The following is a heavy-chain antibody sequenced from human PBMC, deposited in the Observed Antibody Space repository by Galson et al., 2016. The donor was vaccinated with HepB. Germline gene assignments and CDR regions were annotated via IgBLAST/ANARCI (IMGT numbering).Heavy chain of an antibody. CDR2: IRGTTYGGTT. D-gene: IGHD6-19*01. CDR1: GFTFGDYA. J-gene: IGHJ4*02. V-gene: IGHV3-49*03. CDR3: ARGSGWLIEE. Sequence: SLRLSCAASGFTFGDYAMTWFRQAPGKGLDWVGFIRGTTYGGTTEYAASVKGRFTISRDNGKNSPYLQMNSLRAEETAVYYCARGSGWLIEEWGQGTLVTVSS.